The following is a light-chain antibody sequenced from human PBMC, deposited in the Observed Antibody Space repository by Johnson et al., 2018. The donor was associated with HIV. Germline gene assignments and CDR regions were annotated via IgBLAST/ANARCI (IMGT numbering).Light chain of an antibody. CDR3: GTWDSGLGAVYV. CDR2: DNN. CDR1: SSNIGNNY. V-gene: IGLV1-51*01. Sequence: QSVLTQPPSVSAAPGQKVTISCSGSSSNIGNNYVSWYQQLPGTAPKLLIYDNNKRPSGIPDRFSGSKSGTSATLGITGLQTGDEVDYYCGTWDSGLGAVYVFGPGTKVTVL. J-gene: IGLJ1*01.